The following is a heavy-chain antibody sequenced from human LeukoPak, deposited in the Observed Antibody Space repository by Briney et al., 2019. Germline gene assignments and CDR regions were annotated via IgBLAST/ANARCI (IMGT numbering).Heavy chain of an antibody. CDR3: AKDGFGGKWELRFAPYYYYGMDV. CDR2: ISYDGSNK. J-gene: IGHJ6*02. V-gene: IGHV3-30*18. D-gene: IGHD1-26*01. CDR1: GFTFSSYG. Sequence: GRSLRLSCAASGFTFSSYGMHWVRQAPGKGLEWVAVISYDGSNKYYADSVKGRFTISRDNSKNTLYLQMNSLRAEDTAVYYCAKDGFGGKWELRFAPYYYYGMDVWGQGTTVTVSS.